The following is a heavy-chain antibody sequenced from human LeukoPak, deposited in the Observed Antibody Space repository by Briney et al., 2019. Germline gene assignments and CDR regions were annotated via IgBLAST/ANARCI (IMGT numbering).Heavy chain of an antibody. V-gene: IGHV1-2*06. Sequence: ASVKVSCKASGYTFTGYYMHWVRQAPGQGLEWMGRINPNSGGTNYAQKFQGRVTMTRDTSISTAYMELSRLRSDDTAVYYCARVGDSSGYSFDYWGQGTLVTVSS. CDR2: INPNSGGT. D-gene: IGHD3-22*01. J-gene: IGHJ4*02. CDR1: GYTFTGYY. CDR3: ARVGDSSGYSFDY.